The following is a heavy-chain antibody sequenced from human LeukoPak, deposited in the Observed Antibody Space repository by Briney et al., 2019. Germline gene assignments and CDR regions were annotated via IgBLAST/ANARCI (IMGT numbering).Heavy chain of an antibody. CDR3: AKGTGSRLSGNAFDI. V-gene: IGHV3-23*01. Sequence: PGGSLRLSCAASGFTFSSYAMSWVRQAPGKGLEWVSAISGSGGSTYYADSVPGRFTISRDNSKNTLYLQMNSLRAEDTATYYCAKGTGSRLSGNAFDIWGQGTMVTVSS. D-gene: IGHD3-10*01. CDR1: GFTFSSYA. CDR2: ISGSGGST. J-gene: IGHJ3*02.